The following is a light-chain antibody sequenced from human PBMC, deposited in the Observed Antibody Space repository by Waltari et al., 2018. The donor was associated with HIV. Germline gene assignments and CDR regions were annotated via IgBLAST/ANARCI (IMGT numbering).Light chain of an antibody. CDR1: QSVSSS. V-gene: IGKV3-11*01. Sequence: EIVLTQSPATLSLSPGERATLSCRASQSVSSSLAWYQHKPGQAPRLLIYDTSNRATGIAARFSGSGSGTDFTLTISSLEPEDFAVYYCQQRSNLLTFGGGTKVEIK. J-gene: IGKJ4*01. CDR3: QQRSNLLT. CDR2: DTS.